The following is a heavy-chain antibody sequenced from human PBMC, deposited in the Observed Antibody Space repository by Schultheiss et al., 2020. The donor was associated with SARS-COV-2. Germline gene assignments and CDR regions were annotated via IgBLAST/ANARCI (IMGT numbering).Heavy chain of an antibody. V-gene: IGHV3-33*01. Sequence: GGSLRLSCAASGFTFSTYGMHWVRQAPGKGLEWVAVIWYDGSNKNYADSVKGRFTISRDNSKNTLYLQMNSLRAEDTAVYYCARGGLLGGLDYWGQGILVTVSS. CDR3: ARGGLLGGLDY. D-gene: IGHD2-15*01. CDR2: IWYDGSNK. CDR1: GFTFSTYG. J-gene: IGHJ4*02.